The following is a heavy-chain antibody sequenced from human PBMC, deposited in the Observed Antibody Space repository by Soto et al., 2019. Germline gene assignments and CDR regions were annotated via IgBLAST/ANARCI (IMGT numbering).Heavy chain of an antibody. CDR1: GYSFTSHY. CDR2: INPGDGTT. J-gene: IGHJ4*02. Sequence: QVQMVQSGAEGKKPGASVKVSCKASGYSFTSHYIHWVRQAPGQGLEWMGIINPGDGTTRYAQMFQGRVTMTGDTSTSTVYMELRSLRSDDTAVYYCARSYVTSRALDYWGQGTLVTVSS. CDR3: ARSYVTSRALDY. D-gene: IGHD2-21*02. V-gene: IGHV1-46*01.